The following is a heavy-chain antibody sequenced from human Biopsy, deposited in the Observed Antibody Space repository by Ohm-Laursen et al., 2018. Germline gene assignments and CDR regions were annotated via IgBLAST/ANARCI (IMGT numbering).Heavy chain of an antibody. V-gene: IGHV1-2*02. CDR1: GYTFTAYY. J-gene: IGHJ5*02. D-gene: IGHD3-16*01. Sequence: ASVKVSCKASGYTFTAYYIHWMRQAPGQGLEWMGWINPATGETRYAQRFQGRVTMTRDTSVTTAYMQLSSLTSDDTALYYCAKPSGGVSTIGFDPWGQGTQVIVSS. CDR2: INPATGET. CDR3: AKPSGGVSTIGFDP.